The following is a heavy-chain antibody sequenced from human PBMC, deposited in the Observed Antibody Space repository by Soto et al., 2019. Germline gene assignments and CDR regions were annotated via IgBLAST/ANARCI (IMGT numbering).Heavy chain of an antibody. CDR3: ARGNLGYCSGGSCYKSAFDI. D-gene: IGHD2-15*01. CDR1: GFTFSSYG. CDR2: IWYDGSNK. V-gene: IGHV3-33*01. J-gene: IGHJ3*02. Sequence: QVQLVESGGGVVQPGRSLRLSCAASGFTFSSYGMHWVRQAPGKGLEWVAVIWYDGSNKYYADSVKGRFTISRDNSKNTLYLQMNSLRAEDTAVYYCARGNLGYCSGGSCYKSAFDIWGQGTMVTVSS.